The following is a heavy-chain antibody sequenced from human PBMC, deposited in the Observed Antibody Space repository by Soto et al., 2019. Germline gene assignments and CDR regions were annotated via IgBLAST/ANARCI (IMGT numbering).Heavy chain of an antibody. CDR2: ISGTSDSI. D-gene: IGHD6-13*01. CDR1: GFTFSDYY. V-gene: IGHV3-11*06. J-gene: IGHJ4*02. CDR3: ARVAVITAAGTSDY. Sequence: PGGSLRLSCAASGFTFSDYYMSWIRQVPGKGLEWVAYISGTSDSIPYADSVKGRFTISRDNAKNSLYLQMNSLRAEDTAVYYCARVAVITAAGTSDYWGQGTLVTGSS.